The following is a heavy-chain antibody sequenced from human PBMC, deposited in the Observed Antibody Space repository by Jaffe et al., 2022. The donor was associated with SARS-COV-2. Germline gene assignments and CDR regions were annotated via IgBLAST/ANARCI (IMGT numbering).Heavy chain of an antibody. CDR3: ARGNYYYDSSGYNPNFDC. J-gene: IGHJ4*02. CDR2: VSSSGSTK. V-gene: IGHV3-11*01. CDR1: GFTFSDYY. Sequence: QVQLVESGGGLVKPGGSLRLSCAASGFTFSDYYMSWIRQAPGKGLEWVSYVSSSGSTKYYADSVKGRFTIYRDNAKNSLYLQMNSLRAEDTAVYYCARGNYYYDSSGYNPNFDCWGQGTLVTVSS. D-gene: IGHD3-22*01.